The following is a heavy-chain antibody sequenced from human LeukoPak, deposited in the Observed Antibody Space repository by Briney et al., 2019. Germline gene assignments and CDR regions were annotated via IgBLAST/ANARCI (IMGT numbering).Heavy chain of an antibody. D-gene: IGHD2-2*01. J-gene: IGHJ4*02. CDR2: ISSSSSYI. CDR3: AREVSQLLRHFDY. CDR1: GLTFSSYS. V-gene: IGHV3-21*01. Sequence: GGSLRLSCAASGLTFSSYSMNWVRQAPGKGLEWVSSISSSSSYIYYADSVKGRFTISRDNAKNSLYLQMNSLRAEDTAVYYCAREVSQLLRHFDYWGQGTLVTVSS.